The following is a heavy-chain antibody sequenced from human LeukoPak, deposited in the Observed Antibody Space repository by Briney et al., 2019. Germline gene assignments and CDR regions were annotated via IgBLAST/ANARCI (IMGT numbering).Heavy chain of an antibody. CDR2: IIPILGIA. D-gene: IGHD6-13*01. CDR1: VGTFSSYA. CDR3: ASRDRWAAAGTWNDY. Sequence: ASVKVSFKASVGTFSSYAISWVRQAPAQGLEWMGRIIPILGIANYAQKFQGRVTITADKSTTTAYMELSSLRSEDTAVYYCASRDRWAAAGTWNDYWGQGTLVTVSS. V-gene: IGHV1-69*04. J-gene: IGHJ4*02.